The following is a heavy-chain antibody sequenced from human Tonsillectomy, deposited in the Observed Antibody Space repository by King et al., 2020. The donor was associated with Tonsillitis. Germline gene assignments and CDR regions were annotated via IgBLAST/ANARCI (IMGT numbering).Heavy chain of an antibody. J-gene: IGHJ4*02. CDR3: ARGEGFEADY. Sequence: VQLVESGGGLVQPGGSLRLSCAASGFIFSSYWMHWVRQAPGKGLVWVSRINSDGSSTSYADSVKGRLTISRDNAKNTLYLQMNRLRAEDTAVYYCARGEGFEADYWGQGTLVTVSS. CDR2: INSDGSST. CDR1: GFIFSSYW. V-gene: IGHV3-74*01. D-gene: IGHD1-26*01.